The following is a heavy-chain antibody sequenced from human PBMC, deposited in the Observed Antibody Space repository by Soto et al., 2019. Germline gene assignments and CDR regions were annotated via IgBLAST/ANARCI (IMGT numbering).Heavy chain of an antibody. CDR1: GFTFSSYA. Sequence: AGGSLRLSCAASGFTFSSYAMSWVRQAPGKGLEWVSAISGSGGSTYYADSVKGRFTISRDNSKNTLYLQMNSLRAEDTAVYYCAKAYLHLYCSGGSCYSYPNLGLGAFDIWGQGTMVTVSS. V-gene: IGHV3-23*01. D-gene: IGHD2-15*01. J-gene: IGHJ3*02. CDR3: AKAYLHLYCSGGSCYSYPNLGLGAFDI. CDR2: ISGSGGST.